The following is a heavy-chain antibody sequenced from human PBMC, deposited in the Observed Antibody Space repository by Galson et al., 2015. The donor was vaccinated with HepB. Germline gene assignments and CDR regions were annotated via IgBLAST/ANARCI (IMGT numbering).Heavy chain of an antibody. CDR3: AKYGSAGAPFYLDD. D-gene: IGHD1-26*01. V-gene: IGHV3-23*01. CDR1: GFRFDTYA. Sequence: SLRLSCAASGFRFDTYAMGWVRQAPGKGLEWVASIFPRDGSTYYTDSVRGRFTISRDTSTNTVFLQMNTLRAEDTSIYYCAKYGSAGAPFYLDDWGQGTLVTVSS. CDR2: IFPRDGST. J-gene: IGHJ4*02.